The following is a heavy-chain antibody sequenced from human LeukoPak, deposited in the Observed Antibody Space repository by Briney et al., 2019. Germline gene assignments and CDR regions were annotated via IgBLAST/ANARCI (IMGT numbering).Heavy chain of an antibody. CDR1: GYTFTSYD. Sequence: ASVKVSCKASGYTFTSYDINWVRQATGQGLEWMGWMNPNSGNTGYAQKFQGRDTITRNTSISTAYMELSSLRSEDTAVYYCARVGYQLWGNEREDDYWGQGTLVTVSS. J-gene: IGHJ4*02. CDR2: MNPNSGNT. CDR3: ARVGYQLWGNEREDDY. D-gene: IGHD2-2*01. V-gene: IGHV1-8*03.